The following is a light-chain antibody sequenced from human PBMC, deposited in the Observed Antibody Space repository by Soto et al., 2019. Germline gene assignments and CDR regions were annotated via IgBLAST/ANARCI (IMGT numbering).Light chain of an antibody. J-gene: IGKJ1*01. V-gene: IGKV3-20*01. CDR1: QSVYSSQ. Sequence: EIVLTQSPGTLSLSPGERATLSCRASQSVYSSQLAWYQQKPGQAPRLLISGASSRATGIPDRLSGSGSGTDFTLTISRLEAEDFEVYYCQQYGSSPPTLGQGTKVDI. CDR3: QQYGSSPPT. CDR2: GAS.